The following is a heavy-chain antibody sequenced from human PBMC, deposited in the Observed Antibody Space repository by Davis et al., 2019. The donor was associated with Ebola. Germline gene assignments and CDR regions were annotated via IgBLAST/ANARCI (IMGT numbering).Heavy chain of an antibody. J-gene: IGHJ4*02. Sequence: PGGSLRLSCAASGFTFSNYRMSWVRQAPGKGLEWVANIKQDGSEKYYVDSVKGRFTISRDNSKNTLYLQMNSLRAEDTAVYYCARNPERIVVVPAAPDYWGQGTLVTVSS. CDR1: GFTFSNYR. CDR2: IKQDGSEK. D-gene: IGHD2-2*01. CDR3: ARNPERIVVVPAAPDY. V-gene: IGHV3-7*01.